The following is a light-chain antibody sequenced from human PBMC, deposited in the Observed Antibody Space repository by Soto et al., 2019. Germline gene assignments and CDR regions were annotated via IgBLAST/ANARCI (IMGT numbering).Light chain of an antibody. J-gene: IGKJ4*01. CDR2: GAS. CDR1: QSVISS. CDR3: QHYNNWLGT. Sequence: DIVVTQSPALLSVSPGDRVTLSCRASQSVISSIAWYQQKLGQAPRLLIYGASTRATGIPARFSGSGSGTEFFLTISSLQSEDFAMYYCQHYNNWLGTFGGGTKVEIK. V-gene: IGKV3-15*01.